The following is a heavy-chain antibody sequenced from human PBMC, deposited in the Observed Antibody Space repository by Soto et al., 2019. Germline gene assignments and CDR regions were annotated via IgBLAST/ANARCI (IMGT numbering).Heavy chain of an antibody. CDR2: INAANGDT. V-gene: IGHV1-3*01. CDR1: GYTFTSYG. CDR3: VRRHVSATGIDWFDP. D-gene: IGHD6-13*01. Sequence: ASVKVSCKASGYTFTSYGIHWVRQAPGQRLEWMGSINAANGDTKYSPKFQGRVTITRDTSASTAYMELSSLRSEDTAVYYCVRRHVSATGIDWFDPWGQGTLVTVSS. J-gene: IGHJ5*02.